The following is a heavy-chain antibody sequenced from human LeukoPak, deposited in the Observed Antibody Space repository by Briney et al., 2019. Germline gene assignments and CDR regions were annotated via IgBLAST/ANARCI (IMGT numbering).Heavy chain of an antibody. J-gene: IGHJ3*02. V-gene: IGHV1-18*01. D-gene: IGHD1-26*01. CDR1: GYPFSGFR. CDR3: ARTVGATGAFDI. CDR2: ISAYTGST. Sequence: ASVKVACKASGYPFSGFRISWVRQAPGQGLEWMGWISAYTGSTNYAQKLQGRVTMPTDPSTSTAYMDLRSLRSDDTAVYYCARTVGATGAFDIWGQGTMVIVSS.